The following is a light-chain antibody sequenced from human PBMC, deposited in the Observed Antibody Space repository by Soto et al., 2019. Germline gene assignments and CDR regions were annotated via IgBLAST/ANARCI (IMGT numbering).Light chain of an antibody. CDR1: QSVSSD. CDR3: QHYNNSL. Sequence: EIVMTQSPATLSVSPGERATLSCRASQSVSSDLAWYQQKPGQSPRLLIYGASTRATGIPARFSGSGSGTDFTLTISSLQSEDFAVYYCQHYNNSLFGPGTKVDI. J-gene: IGKJ3*01. V-gene: IGKV3-15*01. CDR2: GAS.